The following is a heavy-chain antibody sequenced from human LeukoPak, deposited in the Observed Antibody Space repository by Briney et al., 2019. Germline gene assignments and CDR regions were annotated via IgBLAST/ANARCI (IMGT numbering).Heavy chain of an antibody. D-gene: IGHD1-26*01. J-gene: IGHJ5*02. V-gene: IGHV1-2*02. Sequence: ASVKVSCKASGYTFTGYYMHWVRQAPGQGLEWMGWINPNSGNTNYAQKFQERVTITRDMSTSTAYMELSSLRSEDTAVYYCAADSGNSWFDPWGQGTLVTVSS. CDR2: INPNSGNT. CDR3: AADSGNSWFDP. CDR1: GYTFTGYY.